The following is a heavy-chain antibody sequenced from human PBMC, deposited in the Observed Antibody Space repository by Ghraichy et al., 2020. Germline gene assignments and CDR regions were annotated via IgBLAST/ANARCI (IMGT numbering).Heavy chain of an antibody. D-gene: IGHD6-13*01. J-gene: IGHJ6*02. CDR2: IYYSGST. CDR1: GGSISSYY. Sequence: SETLSLTCTVSGGSISSYYWSWIRQPPGKGLEWIGYIYYSGSTNYNPSLKIRVTISVDTSKNQFSLKLSSVTAADTAVYYCARVGSSSWYKDYYYGMDVCGQGNTLTVSS. V-gene: IGHV4-59*01. CDR3: ARVGSSSWYKDYYYGMDV.